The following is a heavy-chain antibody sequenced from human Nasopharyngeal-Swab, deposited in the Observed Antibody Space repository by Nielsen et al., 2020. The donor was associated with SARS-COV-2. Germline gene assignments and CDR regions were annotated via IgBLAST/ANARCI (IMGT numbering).Heavy chain of an antibody. CDR2: ISYDGSNK. J-gene: IGHJ5*02. Sequence: VRQAPGKGLEWVAVISYDGSNKYYADSVKGRFTISRDNSKNTLYLQMNSLRAEDTAVYYCARLSLAAAGDNWFDPWGQGTLVTVSS. CDR3: ARLSLAAAGDNWFDP. V-gene: IGHV3-30-3*01. D-gene: IGHD6-13*01.